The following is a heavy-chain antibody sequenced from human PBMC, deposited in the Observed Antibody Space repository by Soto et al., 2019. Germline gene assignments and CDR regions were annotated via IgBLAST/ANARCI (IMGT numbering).Heavy chain of an antibody. CDR1: GFSLSTSGVG. D-gene: IGHD5-12*01. CDR3: AHSPDRYSGYDMGDAFDI. V-gene: IGHV2-5*02. J-gene: IGHJ3*02. CDR2: IYWDDDK. Sequence: SGPTLVNPTQTLTLTCTFSGFSLSTSGVGVGWIRQPPGKALEWLALIYWDDDKRYSPSLKSRLTITKDTSKNQVVLTMTNMDPVDTATYYFAHSPDRYSGYDMGDAFDIWGQGTMVTVSS.